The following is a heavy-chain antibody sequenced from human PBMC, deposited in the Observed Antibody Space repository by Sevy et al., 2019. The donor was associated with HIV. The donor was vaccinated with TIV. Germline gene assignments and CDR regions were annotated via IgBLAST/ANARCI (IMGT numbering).Heavy chain of an antibody. V-gene: IGHV4-34*01. CDR1: GGSFSGYY. D-gene: IGHD6-13*01. Sequence: SETLSLTCAVYGGSFSGYYWSWIRQPPGKGLEWIGEINHSGSTNYNPSLKSRVTISVDTSKNQFSLKLSSVTAADTAVYYCAREAAAGFDYWGQRTLVTVSS. CDR2: INHSGST. J-gene: IGHJ4*02. CDR3: AREAAAGFDY.